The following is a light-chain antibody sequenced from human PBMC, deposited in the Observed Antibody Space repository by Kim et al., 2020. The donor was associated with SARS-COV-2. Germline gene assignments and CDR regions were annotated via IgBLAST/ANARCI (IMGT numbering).Light chain of an antibody. CDR1: QTICSHC. J-gene: IGKJ2*01. Sequence: STGERATLSCRTSQTICSHCLAWYQQKPGQAPRLLIFSVSNRATGIPDRFSGSGSGTDFTLTISRLEPEDFAVYHCQQYATVPPYTFGQGTKLEI. CDR3: QQYATVPPYT. CDR2: SVS. V-gene: IGKV3-20*01.